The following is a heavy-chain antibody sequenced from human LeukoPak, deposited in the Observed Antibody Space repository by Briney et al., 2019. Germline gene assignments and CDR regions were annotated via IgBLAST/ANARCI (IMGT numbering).Heavy chain of an antibody. D-gene: IGHD6-19*01. V-gene: IGHV1-46*01. CDR3: ARGGEAVAGTDY. J-gene: IGHJ4*02. Sequence: ASVKVSCKASGYTFTGYYMHWVRQAPGQGLEWMGIINPSGGSTSYAQKFQGRVTMTRDMSTSTVYMELSSLRSEDTAVYYCARGGEAVAGTDYWGQGTLVTVSS. CDR2: INPSGGST. CDR1: GYTFTGYY.